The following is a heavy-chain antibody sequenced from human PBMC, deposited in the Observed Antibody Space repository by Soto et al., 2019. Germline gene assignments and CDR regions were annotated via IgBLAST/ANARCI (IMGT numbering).Heavy chain of an antibody. D-gene: IGHD6-13*01. V-gene: IGHV3-33*01. Sequence: GGSLRLSCAASGFTFSSYGIHWVRQAPGKGLEWVAVIWYDGSNKYYADSVKGRFTISRDNSKNTLYLQMNSLRAEDTAVYYCARGAIAAAGPYYYYMDVWGKGTTVTVSS. J-gene: IGHJ6*03. CDR3: ARGAIAAAGPYYYYMDV. CDR2: IWYDGSNK. CDR1: GFTFSSYG.